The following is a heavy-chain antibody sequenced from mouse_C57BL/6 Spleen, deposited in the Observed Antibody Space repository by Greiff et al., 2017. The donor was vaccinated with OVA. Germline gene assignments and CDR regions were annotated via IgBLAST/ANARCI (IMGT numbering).Heavy chain of an antibody. CDR2: IHPNSGST. CDR3: ARSRPSNYYGSRYYAMDY. J-gene: IGHJ4*01. CDR1: GYTFTSYW. Sequence: QVQLQQPGAELVKPGASVKLSCKASGYTFTSYWMHWVKQRPGQGLEWIGMIHPNSGSTNYNEKFKSKATLTVDKSSSTAYMQLSSLTSEDSAVYYCARSRPSNYYGSRYYAMDYWGQGTSVTVSS. D-gene: IGHD1-1*01. V-gene: IGHV1-64*01.